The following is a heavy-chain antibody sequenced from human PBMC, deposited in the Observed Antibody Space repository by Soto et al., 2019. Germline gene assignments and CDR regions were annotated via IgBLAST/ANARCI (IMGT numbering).Heavy chain of an antibody. CDR1: GGPITTTTW. CDR3: ATQTISYTWGV. V-gene: IGHV4-4*02. J-gene: IGHJ6*02. D-gene: IGHD3-16*01. CDR2: LHHDGTT. Sequence: QVQLQESGPGLVKPSETLSLTCAVSGGPITTTTWWAWVRLPPGKGLEWIGELHHDGTTNYNPSLVRRITLSLDNSNTPFALKLTSLPAADTASYSCATQTISYTWGVWGRGTTVTVSS.